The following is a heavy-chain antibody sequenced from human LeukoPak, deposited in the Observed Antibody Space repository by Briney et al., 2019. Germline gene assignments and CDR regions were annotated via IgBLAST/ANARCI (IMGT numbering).Heavy chain of an antibody. CDR3: TRDLLAAAGTEAYFDY. CDR1: GGTFSSYA. V-gene: IGHV1-69*13. D-gene: IGHD6-13*01. Sequence: ASVKVSCKASGGTFSSYAISWVRQAPGQGLEWMGGIIPIFGTANYAQKFQGRVTITADESTTTVYMELRSLRSDDTAMYYCTRDLLAAAGTEAYFDYWGQGTLVTVSS. J-gene: IGHJ4*02. CDR2: IIPIFGTA.